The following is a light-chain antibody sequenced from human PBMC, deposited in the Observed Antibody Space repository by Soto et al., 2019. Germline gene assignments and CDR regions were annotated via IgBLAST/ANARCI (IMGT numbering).Light chain of an antibody. Sequence: DIQMTQSPSTLSTSEGDRVTITVRASQSISDWLAWYQHKPGKAPTLLIYKGSTLQSGVPSRFSAGGSGTEFTLTISSLQPDDFATYYCQQFNSFPFTFGPGTKVDIK. CDR2: KGS. CDR1: QSISDW. CDR3: QQFNSFPFT. J-gene: IGKJ3*01. V-gene: IGKV1-5*03.